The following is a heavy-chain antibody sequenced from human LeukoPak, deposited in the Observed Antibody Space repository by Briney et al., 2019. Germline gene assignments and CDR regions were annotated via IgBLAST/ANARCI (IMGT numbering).Heavy chain of an antibody. Sequence: PGGSLRLSCGASGFTFSSYWMHWVRQAPGKGLVWVSRINSDGSSTIYADSVKGRFIISRDNAKNTLFLQMNSLRAEDTAVYYCARDSLEMAATYPDYWGQGTLVTVSS. D-gene: IGHD5-24*01. CDR1: GFTFSSYW. CDR3: ARDSLEMAATYPDY. J-gene: IGHJ4*02. V-gene: IGHV3-74*01. CDR2: INSDGSST.